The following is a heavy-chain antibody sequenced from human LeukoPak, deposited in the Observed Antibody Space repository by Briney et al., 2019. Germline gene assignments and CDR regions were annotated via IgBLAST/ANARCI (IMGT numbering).Heavy chain of an antibody. CDR2: ISSSSSYI. CDR1: GFAFSSYS. V-gene: IGHV3-21*01. D-gene: IGHD6-13*01. Sequence: GGSLRLSCAASGFAFSSYSMNWVRQAPGKGLEWVSSISSSSSYIYYADSVKGRFTISRDNAKNSLYLQMNSLRAEDTAVYYCAGDHVGIAAVGGGYWGQGTLVTVSS. J-gene: IGHJ4*02. CDR3: AGDHVGIAAVGGGY.